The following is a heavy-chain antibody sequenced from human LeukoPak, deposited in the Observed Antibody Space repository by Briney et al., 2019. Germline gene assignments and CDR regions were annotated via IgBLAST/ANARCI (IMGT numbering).Heavy chain of an antibody. D-gene: IGHD5-12*01. V-gene: IGHV3-23*01. Sequence: PGGSLRLSCAASGFTFSSYTMSWVRQAPGKGLEWVSPISGSGGSTYYSDSVKGRFTISRDNSKDTLYPQMNSLRAEDTAVYYCAKGSAASITDYYYGMDVWGQGTTVTVSS. CDR3: AKGSAASITDYYYGMDV. CDR1: GFTFSSYT. J-gene: IGHJ6*02. CDR2: ISGSGGST.